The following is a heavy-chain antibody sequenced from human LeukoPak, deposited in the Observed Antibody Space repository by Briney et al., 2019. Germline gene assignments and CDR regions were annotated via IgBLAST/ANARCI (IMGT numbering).Heavy chain of an antibody. CDR1: EYTFTGYY. D-gene: IGHD2-2*01. CDR3: ARDGKSYQPLRTGLGY. CDR2: INPNSGGT. V-gene: IGHV1-2*02. Sequence: GESLKISCKASEYTFTGYYMHWVRQAPGQGLEWMGWINPNSGGTNYAQKFQGRVTMTRDTSISTAYMELSRLRSDDTAVYYCARDGKSYQPLRTGLGYWGQGTLVTVSS. J-gene: IGHJ4*02.